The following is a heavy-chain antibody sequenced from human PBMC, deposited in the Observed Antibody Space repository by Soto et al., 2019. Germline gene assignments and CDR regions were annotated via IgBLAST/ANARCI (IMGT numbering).Heavy chain of an antibody. V-gene: IGHV1-3*05. CDR1: GYTFSSYP. Sequence: QVQLVQSGAEEKRPGASVKISCKASGYTFSSYPIHWVRQAPGHRLEWMGWINSGNGYTKYSQKFQARVSMTRDTSASTAYMQLSSLRSEDTAVYHCARDRGGYCSGGSCSEAWFDPWGQGTLVTVSS. J-gene: IGHJ5*02. D-gene: IGHD2-15*01. CDR3: ARDRGGYCSGGSCSEAWFDP. CDR2: INSGNGYT.